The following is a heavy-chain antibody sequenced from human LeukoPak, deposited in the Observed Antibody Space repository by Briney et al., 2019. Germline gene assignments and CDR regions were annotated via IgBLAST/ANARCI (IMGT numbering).Heavy chain of an antibody. CDR1: GYTFTSYD. CDR2: MNPNSGNT. CDR3: ARDTAMVKSLWGFDY. V-gene: IGHV1-8*01. J-gene: IGHJ4*02. Sequence: ASVKVSCKASGYTFTSYDINWVRQATGQGLEWMGWMNPNSGNTGYAQKFQGRVTMTRDTSISTAYMELSRLRSDDTAVYYCARDTAMVKSLWGFDYWGQGTLVTVSS. D-gene: IGHD5-18*01.